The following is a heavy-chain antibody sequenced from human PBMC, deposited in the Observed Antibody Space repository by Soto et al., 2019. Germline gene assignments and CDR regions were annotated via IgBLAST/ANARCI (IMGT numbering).Heavy chain of an antibody. D-gene: IGHD3-10*01. J-gene: IGHJ5*02. CDR2: IWYDGSNK. CDR3: ARRRRYGSGSYYWFNYFDP. V-gene: IGHV3-33*01. Sequence: PGGSLRLSCAASEFTFSSYGMHWVRQAPGKGLEWVAVIWYDGSNKYYADSVKGRFTISRDNSKNTLYLQMNSLRAEDTAVYYCARRRRYGSGSYYWFNYFDPWGQG. CDR1: EFTFSSYG.